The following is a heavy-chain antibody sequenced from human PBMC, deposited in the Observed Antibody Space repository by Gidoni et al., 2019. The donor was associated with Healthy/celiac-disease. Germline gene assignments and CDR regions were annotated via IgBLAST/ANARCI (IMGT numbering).Heavy chain of an antibody. D-gene: IGHD3-10*01. V-gene: IGHV3-9*01. CDR3: AKGSRTLSFDY. Sequence: EVQLVESGGGLVQPGRSLRLSCAASGFTFDDYAMDWVRQAPGKGLEWVSGIRWNSGSIGYADSVKGRFTISRDNAKNSLYLQMNSLRAEDTALYYCAKGSRTLSFDYWGQGTLVTVSS. CDR2: IRWNSGSI. CDR1: GFTFDDYA. J-gene: IGHJ4*02.